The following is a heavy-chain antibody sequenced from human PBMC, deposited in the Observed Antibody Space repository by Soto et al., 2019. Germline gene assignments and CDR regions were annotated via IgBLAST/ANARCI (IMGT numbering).Heavy chain of an antibody. J-gene: IGHJ4*02. CDR2: INHSGST. D-gene: IGHD6-13*01. Sequence: PSETLSLTCAVYGGSFSGYYWSWIRQPPGKGLEWIGEINHSGSTNYNPSLKSRVTISVDTSKNQFSLKLSSVTAADTAVYYCARGRTGYSISWYGTYRCFFAYWGQGSLVPVSS. CDR1: GGSFSGYY. CDR3: ARGRTGYSISWYGTYRCFFAY. V-gene: IGHV4-34*01.